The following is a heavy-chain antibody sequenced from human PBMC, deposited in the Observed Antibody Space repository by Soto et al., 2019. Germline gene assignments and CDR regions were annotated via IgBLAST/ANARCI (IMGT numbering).Heavy chain of an antibody. D-gene: IGHD2-2*01. CDR2: IYYSGST. J-gene: IGHJ6*03. CDR3: ARGGGVGYCSSTSCPYYYYYMDV. CDR1: GGSISSYY. Sequence: SETLSLTCTVSGGSISSYYWSWIRQPPGKGLEWIGYIYYSGSTNYNPSLKSRVTISVDTSKNQFSLKLSSVTAADTAVYYCARGGGVGYCSSTSCPYYYYYMDVWGKGTTVTVSS. V-gene: IGHV4-59*01.